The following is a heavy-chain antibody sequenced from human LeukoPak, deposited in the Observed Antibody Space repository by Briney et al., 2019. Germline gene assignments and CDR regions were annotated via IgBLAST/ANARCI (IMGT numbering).Heavy chain of an antibody. CDR2: IYHSGST. Sequence: PSETLSLTCTVSGYSISSGYYWGWIRQPPGKGLEGIGSIYHSGSTYYNPSLKSRVTISVDTSKNQFSLKLSSVTAADTAVYYCARGVLMVYTNFDYWGQGTLVTVSS. V-gene: IGHV4-38-2*02. J-gene: IGHJ4*02. CDR3: ARGVLMVYTNFDY. CDR1: GYSISSGYY. D-gene: IGHD2-8*01.